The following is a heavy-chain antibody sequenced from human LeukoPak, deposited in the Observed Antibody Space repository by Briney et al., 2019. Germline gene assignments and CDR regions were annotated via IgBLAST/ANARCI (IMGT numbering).Heavy chain of an antibody. J-gene: IGHJ4*02. CDR3: AGLGYCSSTSCYTDGPYYFDY. V-gene: IGHV4-59*01. D-gene: IGHD2-2*02. CDR2: IYYSGST. Sequence: SETLSLTCTVSGGSISSYYWSWIRQPPGKGLEWIGYIYYSGSTNYNPSLKSRVTISVDTSKNQFSLKPSSVTAADTAVYYCAGLGYCSSTSCYTDGPYYFDYWGQGTLVTVSS. CDR1: GGSISSYY.